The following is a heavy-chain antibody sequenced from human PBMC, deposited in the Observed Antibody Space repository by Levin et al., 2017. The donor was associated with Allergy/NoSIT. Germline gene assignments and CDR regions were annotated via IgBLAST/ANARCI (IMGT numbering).Heavy chain of an antibody. CDR2: IDPFSGDT. D-gene: IGHD2-2*01. Sequence: ASVKVSCKASGYTFTGYYVHWVRQAPGQGLEWMGWIDPFSGDTNYAQKFQGKVTMTRDTMNTAYLELSRMRTDETAVNYGARFPPTYQLLENTPKDFYYGVDVWGQGTTVMVSS. J-gene: IGHJ6*02. CDR3: ARFPPTYQLLENTPKDFYYGVDV. CDR1: GYTFTGYY. V-gene: IGHV1-2*02.